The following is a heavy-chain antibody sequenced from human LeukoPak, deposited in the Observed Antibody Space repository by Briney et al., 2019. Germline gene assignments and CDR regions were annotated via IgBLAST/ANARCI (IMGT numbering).Heavy chain of an antibody. Sequence: SETLSLTCTVSGGSISNYYWSWIRQPPGKGLEWIGYIYSSGSIKYKPSLKSRVTISVDTSKNQFSLRLTSVTAADTAVYYCARVEAATTNPRFDYWGQGTLVTVSS. CDR1: GGSISNYY. J-gene: IGHJ4*02. CDR3: ARVEAATTNPRFDY. D-gene: IGHD5-24*01. CDR2: IYSSGSI. V-gene: IGHV4-59*12.